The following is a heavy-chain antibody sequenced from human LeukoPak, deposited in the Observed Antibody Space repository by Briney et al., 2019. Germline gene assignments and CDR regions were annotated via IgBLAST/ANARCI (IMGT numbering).Heavy chain of an antibody. CDR3: AKEGYSSSLNTFFDY. CDR1: GFTFSSYA. Sequence: PGGSLRLSCAASGFTFSSYAMSWVRQAPGKGLEWVSAISGSDDSTYYADSVKGRFTISRDNSKNALYLQMNSLRAEDTAVFYCAKEGYSSSLNTFFDYWGQGTLVTVSS. D-gene: IGHD6-6*01. V-gene: IGHV3-23*01. J-gene: IGHJ4*02. CDR2: ISGSDDST.